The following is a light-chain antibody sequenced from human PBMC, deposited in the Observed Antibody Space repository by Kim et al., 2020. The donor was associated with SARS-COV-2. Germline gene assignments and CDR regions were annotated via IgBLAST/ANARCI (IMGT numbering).Light chain of an antibody. CDR3: QQYNTYATWT. CDR1: QSVSTW. Sequence: SVGDRVTITSRASQSVSTWLTWYQQRPGKAPKLLIFDASSLHSGVPSRFSGSGSGTEFTLTISSLQPDDFATYYCQQYNTYATWTFGQGTKVDIK. J-gene: IGKJ1*01. V-gene: IGKV1-5*01. CDR2: DAS.